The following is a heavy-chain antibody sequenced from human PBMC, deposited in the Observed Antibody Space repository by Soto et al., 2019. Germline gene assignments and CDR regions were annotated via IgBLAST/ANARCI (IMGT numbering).Heavy chain of an antibody. V-gene: IGHV4-61*01. D-gene: IGHD5-12*01. J-gene: IGHJ4*02. Sequence: QVQLQESGPGLVKPSETLSLTCTVSGGSVSSGSYYWSWIRQPPGKGLEWIGYVYHSGSTNYNPSLKSRVTISVDTSKNQFSLELSSVTAADTAVYYCAREDGYTDGVSDYWGQGTLVTVSS. CDR1: GGSVSSGSYY. CDR2: VYHSGST. CDR3: AREDGYTDGVSDY.